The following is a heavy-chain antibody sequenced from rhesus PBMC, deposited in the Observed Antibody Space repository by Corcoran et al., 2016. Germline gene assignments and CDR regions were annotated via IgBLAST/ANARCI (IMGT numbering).Heavy chain of an antibody. V-gene: IGHV4-122*02. CDR3: ARNSGSWIFDY. CDR1: GSSISGSY. D-gene: IGHD6-25*01. Sequence: QVRLQESGPGLVTPSETLSITCAVSGSSISGSYCCWIRQAPGTGLVWIEYITYSGSTSYNPALKSRVTISRDTSKNQCSMKRSSVTAADTAGYYCARNSGSWIFDYWGQGVLVTVSS. J-gene: IGHJ4*01. CDR2: ITYSGST.